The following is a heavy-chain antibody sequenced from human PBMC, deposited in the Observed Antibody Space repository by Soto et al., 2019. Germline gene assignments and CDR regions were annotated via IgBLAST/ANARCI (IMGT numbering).Heavy chain of an antibody. J-gene: IGHJ5*02. CDR1: GFTFNNYA. V-gene: IGHV3-23*01. D-gene: IGHD2-8*02. CDR2: ITSSGAA. CDR3: AKGESTVSARDFDP. Sequence: DVQLLESGGDLAQPGGSLRLSCEASGFTFNNYAIAWVRQAPGKGLEWVSGITSSGAAYYEDSVKGRFTISRDNSKSTLYLQMNSLLAEDTAVYYCAKGESTVSARDFDPWAQGTLVTVSS.